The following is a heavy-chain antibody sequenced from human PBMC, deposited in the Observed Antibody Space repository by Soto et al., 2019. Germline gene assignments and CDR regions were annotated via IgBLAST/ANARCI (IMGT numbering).Heavy chain of an antibody. CDR1: GVSISSNYDG. Sequence: QVQLQGSGPRLVKPSGTLSLTCAVSGVSISSNYDGWSWFRQSPGKGLEWIGEIDHTGRSNYNPFLWSRVTISVDASKNQFSLHLKSVTAADTAVYYCARDVRGVKRPLDYWAQGILVTVSS. CDR2: IDHTGRS. V-gene: IGHV4-4*02. CDR3: ARDVRGVKRPLDY. D-gene: IGHD3-10*02. J-gene: IGHJ4*02.